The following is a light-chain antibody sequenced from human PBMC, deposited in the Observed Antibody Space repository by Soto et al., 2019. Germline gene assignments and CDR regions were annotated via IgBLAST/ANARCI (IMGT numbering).Light chain of an antibody. CDR1: QSMSNY. CDR3: QQYTSYPWT. CDR2: AAS. Sequence: DIQMTQSPSSLSASVGDRVTITCRASQSMSNYLNWYQQKPGKAPNLLIYAASSLQSGVPSRFSGSGSGTDFTLTISSLQPDDFATYYGQQYTSYPWTFGQGTKVDIK. J-gene: IGKJ1*01. V-gene: IGKV1-39*01.